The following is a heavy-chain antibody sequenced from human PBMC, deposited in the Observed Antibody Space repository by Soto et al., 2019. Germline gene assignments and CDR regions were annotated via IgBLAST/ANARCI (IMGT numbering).Heavy chain of an antibody. CDR1: GYTFTSYD. V-gene: IGHV1-8*01. D-gene: IGHD6-13*01. Sequence: ASVKVSCKASGYTFTSYDINWVRQATGQGLEWMGWMNPNSGNTGYAQKFQGRVTMTRNTSISTAYMELSSLRSEDTAVYYCATGGPIASITNYYYYGMDVWGQGTTVTVSS. CDR3: ATGGPIASITNYYYYGMDV. J-gene: IGHJ6*02. CDR2: MNPNSGNT.